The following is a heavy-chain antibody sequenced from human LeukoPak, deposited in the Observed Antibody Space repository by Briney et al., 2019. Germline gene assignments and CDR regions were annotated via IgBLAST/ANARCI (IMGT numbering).Heavy chain of an antibody. CDR3: ARVYSSSSYYYYYYMDV. Sequence: ASVKVSCKASGYTFTSYGISWVRQAPGQGLEWMGWISAYNGNTNYAQKLQGRVTMTTDTSTSTAYMELRSLRSDDTAVYYCARVYSSSSYYYYYYMDVWGKGTTVTVSS. CDR2: ISAYNGNT. CDR1: GYTFTSYG. V-gene: IGHV1-18*01. J-gene: IGHJ6*03. D-gene: IGHD6-6*01.